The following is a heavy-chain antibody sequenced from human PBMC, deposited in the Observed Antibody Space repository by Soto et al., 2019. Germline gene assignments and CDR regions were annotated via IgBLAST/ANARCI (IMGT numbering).Heavy chain of an antibody. CDR3: ARDPYLPGPCD. CDR1: GFTFSSYG. V-gene: IGHV3-33*01. CDR2: IWYDGSNK. Sequence: QVQLVESGGGVVQPGRSLRLSCAASGFTFSSYGMHWVRQAPGKGLEWVAVIWYDGSNKYYADSVKGRFTISRDNSKNTLYLQMNSLRAEDTAVYYCARDPYLPGPCDWGQGTLVTVSS. J-gene: IGHJ4*02. D-gene: IGHD2-21*01.